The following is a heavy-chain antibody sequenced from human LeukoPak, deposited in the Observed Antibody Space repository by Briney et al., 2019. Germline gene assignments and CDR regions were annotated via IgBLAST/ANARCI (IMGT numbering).Heavy chain of an antibody. J-gene: IGHJ4*02. CDR3: AKDHCSSTSCLGFDY. CDR2: ISGSGGST. D-gene: IGHD2-2*01. CDR1: GFTFSSYA. Sequence: GGSLRLSCAASGFTFSSYAMSWVRQAPGKGLEWASAISGSGGSTYYADSVKGRFTISRDNSKNTLYLQMNSLRAEDTAVYYCAKDHCSSTSCLGFDYWGQGTLVTVSS. V-gene: IGHV3-23*01.